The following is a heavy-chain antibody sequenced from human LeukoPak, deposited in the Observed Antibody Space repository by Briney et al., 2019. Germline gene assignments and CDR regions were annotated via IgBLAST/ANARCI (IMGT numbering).Heavy chain of an antibody. J-gene: IGHJ3*02. CDR1: GYTFTGYY. CDR3: AREVWSSAFDI. V-gene: IGHV1-2*02. Sequence: PGASVKVSCKASGYTFTGYYMHWVRQAPGQGLEWMGWINPNSGGTNYARKFQGRVTMTRDTSISTTYMELSRLRSDDTAVYYCAREVWSSAFDIWGQGTMVTVSS. D-gene: IGHD6-13*01. CDR2: INPNSGGT.